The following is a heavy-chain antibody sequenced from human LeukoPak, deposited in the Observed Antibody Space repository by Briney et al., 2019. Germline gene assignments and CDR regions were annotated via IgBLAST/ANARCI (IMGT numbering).Heavy chain of an antibody. J-gene: IGHJ4*02. D-gene: IGHD5-18*01. CDR1: GFTVSSNY. Sequence: GGSLRLSCAASGFTVSSNYMSWVRQAPGKGLEWVSVIYSGGSTYYADSVKGRFTISRHNSKNTLYLQMNSLRAEDTAVYYCARGPQNTAMGGGLDYWGQGTLVTVSS. CDR2: IYSGGST. V-gene: IGHV3-53*04. CDR3: ARGPQNTAMGGGLDY.